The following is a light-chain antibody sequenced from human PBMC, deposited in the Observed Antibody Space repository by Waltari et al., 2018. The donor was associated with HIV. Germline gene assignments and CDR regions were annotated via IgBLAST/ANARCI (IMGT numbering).Light chain of an antibody. CDR1: SSNVGAGYD. J-gene: IGLJ2*01. V-gene: IGLV1-40*01. CDR3: QSYDSSLVI. CDR2: GNT. Sequence: QSVLTQPPSVSGAPGQRVTISCTGSSSNVGAGYDVHWYQQLPGTTPKLLTYGNTNRPSGVPDRFSGSKSGTSASLAITGLQADDEADYYCQSYDSSLVIFGGGTKLTVL.